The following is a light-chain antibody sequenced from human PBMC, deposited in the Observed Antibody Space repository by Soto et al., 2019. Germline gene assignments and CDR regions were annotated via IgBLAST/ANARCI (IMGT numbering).Light chain of an antibody. J-gene: IGKJ4*01. V-gene: IGKV3-20*01. CDR3: HQYRTYPLT. CDR2: GAS. CDR1: QSVSSSY. Sequence: EIVLTQSPGTLSLSPGERATLSCRASQSVSSSYLAWYQQKPGQAPRLLIYGASSRATGIPDRFSGSGSGTDFTLTIRSLQPEDFATYYCHQYRTYPLTFGGGTTVEMK.